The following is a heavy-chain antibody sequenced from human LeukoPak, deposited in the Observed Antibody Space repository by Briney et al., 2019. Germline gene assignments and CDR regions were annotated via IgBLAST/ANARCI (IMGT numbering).Heavy chain of an antibody. CDR2: ISAGGNT. CDR3: ARGFGPDGFDI. Sequence: PGGSLRLSCAASGFTVSSNDMNWVRQAPGKGLEWVPVISAGGNTYYADSLKGRFTISRDNSKNTVYLQTKSLRAEDTAVYYCARGFGPDGFDIWGQGTMVTVSS. J-gene: IGHJ3*02. V-gene: IGHV3-66*01. CDR1: GFTVSSND. D-gene: IGHD3-3*01.